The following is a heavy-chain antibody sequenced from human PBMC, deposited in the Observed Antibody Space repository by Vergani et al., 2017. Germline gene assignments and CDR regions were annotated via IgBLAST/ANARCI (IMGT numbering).Heavy chain of an antibody. CDR2: IYYSVTT. CDR1: GAYVGSGGYY. J-gene: IGHJ6*03. CDR3: ARQKDYYMDF. Sequence: QVQLQESGPGLVKASQTLSLTCSVSGAYVGSGGYYWTWVRQRPGMGLDWIGYIYYSVTTYYNPSLESRLTISLDTSENHLSLKVNSVTDADTAVYYCARQKDYYMDFWGKGTTVTVS. V-gene: IGHV4-31*03.